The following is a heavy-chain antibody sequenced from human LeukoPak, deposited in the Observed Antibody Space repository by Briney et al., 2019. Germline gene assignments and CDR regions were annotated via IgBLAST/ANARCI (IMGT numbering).Heavy chain of an antibody. CDR2: IDYRGTT. D-gene: IGHD2-21*01. Sequence: SETLSLTCTVSGGSASSSDSYWVWVRQPPGEGLEWIGSIDYRGTTYYNPSLKSRPTISVDTSKNQFSLKMTSVTAADTAVYYCARRGLVVVPLWGQGTLVTVSS. V-gene: IGHV4-39*01. CDR3: ARRGLVVVPL. J-gene: IGHJ4*02. CDR1: GGSASSSDSY.